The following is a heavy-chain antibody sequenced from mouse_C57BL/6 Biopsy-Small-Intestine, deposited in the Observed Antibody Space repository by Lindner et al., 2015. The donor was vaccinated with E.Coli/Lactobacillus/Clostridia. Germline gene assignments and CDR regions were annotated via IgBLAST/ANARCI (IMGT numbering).Heavy chain of an antibody. J-gene: IGHJ3*01. CDR1: GFSLSNSG. Sequence: VQLQESGPGLVXPSQSLPITCTVSGFSLSNSGVNWIRQPPGKGLEWLGVIWGDGTTKYHSTLMSRLSISKDNSKSQVFLKLNSLQTDDTATYYCAKNGTYWGQGTLVTVSA. CDR3: AKNGTY. D-gene: IGHD4-1*01. CDR2: IWGDGTT. V-gene: IGHV2-3*01.